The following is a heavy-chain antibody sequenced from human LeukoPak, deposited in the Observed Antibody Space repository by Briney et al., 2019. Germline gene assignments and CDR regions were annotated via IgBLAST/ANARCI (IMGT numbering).Heavy chain of an antibody. Sequence: ASVKVSRKASGYTFTSYAINWVRQAPGQGLEWMGWINTNTGNPTYAQGFTGRFVFSLDTSVSTAYLQISSLKAEDTAVYYCARWSYYYDSSGCIDYWGQGTLVTVSS. CDR1: GYTFTSYA. CDR2: INTNTGNP. V-gene: IGHV7-4-1*02. CDR3: ARWSYYYDSSGCIDY. D-gene: IGHD3-22*01. J-gene: IGHJ4*02.